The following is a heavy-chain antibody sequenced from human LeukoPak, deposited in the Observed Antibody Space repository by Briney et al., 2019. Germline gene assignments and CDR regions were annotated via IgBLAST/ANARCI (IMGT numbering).Heavy chain of an antibody. CDR2: ISGSGGST. Sequence: PGGSLRLSCAASGFTSSSYAMSWVRQAPGKGLEWVSAISGSGGSTYYADSVKGRFTISRDNSKNTLYLQMNSLRAEDTAVYYCAKDYRSAAAGSLDYWGQGTLVTVSS. CDR1: GFTSSSYA. CDR3: AKDYRSAAAGSLDY. D-gene: IGHD6-13*01. J-gene: IGHJ4*02. V-gene: IGHV3-23*01.